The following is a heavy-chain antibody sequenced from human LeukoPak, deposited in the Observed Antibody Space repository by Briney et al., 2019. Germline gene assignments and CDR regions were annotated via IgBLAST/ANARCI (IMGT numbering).Heavy chain of an antibody. CDR1: GFTFSSYA. CDR3: AKDQRIGYYDYVWGSYRNRGAFDI. J-gene: IGHJ3*02. Sequence: GGSLRLSCAASGFTFSSYAMSWVRQAPGKGLEWVSAISGSGGSTYYADSVKGRFTISRDNSKNTLYLQMNSLGAEDTAVYYCAKDQRIGYYDYVWGSYRNRGAFDIWGQGTMVTVSS. CDR2: ISGSGGST. V-gene: IGHV3-23*01. D-gene: IGHD3-16*01.